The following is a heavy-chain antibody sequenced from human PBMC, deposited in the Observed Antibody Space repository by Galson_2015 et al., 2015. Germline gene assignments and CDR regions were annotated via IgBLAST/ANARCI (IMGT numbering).Heavy chain of an antibody. CDR3: AKNPLVGARWGNWFDP. J-gene: IGHJ5*02. CDR1: GFTFSSYA. CDR2: ISGSGGST. V-gene: IGHV3-23*01. Sequence: SLRLSCAASGFTFSSYAMSWVRQAPGKGLEWVSAISGSGGSTYYADSVKGRFTISRDNSKNTLYLQMNSLRAEDTAVYYCAKNPLVGARWGNWFDPWGQGTLVTVSS. D-gene: IGHD1-26*01.